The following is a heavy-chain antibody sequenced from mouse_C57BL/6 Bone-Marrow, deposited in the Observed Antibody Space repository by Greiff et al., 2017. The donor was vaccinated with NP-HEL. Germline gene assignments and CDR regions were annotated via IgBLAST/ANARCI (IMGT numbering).Heavy chain of an antibody. CDR1: GYAFSSSW. Sequence: QVQLKQSGPELVKPGASVKISCKASGYAFSSSWMNWVKQRPGKGLEWIGRIYPGDGDTNYNGKFKGKATLTADKSSSTAYMQLSSLTSEDSAVYFCARGFNYGNYLYYAMDYWGQGTSVTVSS. CDR2: IYPGDGDT. CDR3: ARGFNYGNYLYYAMDY. V-gene: IGHV1-82*01. J-gene: IGHJ4*01. D-gene: IGHD2-1*01.